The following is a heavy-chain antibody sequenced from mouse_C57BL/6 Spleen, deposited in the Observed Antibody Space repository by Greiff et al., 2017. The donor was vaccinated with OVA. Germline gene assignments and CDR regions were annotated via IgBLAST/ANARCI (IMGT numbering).Heavy chain of an antibody. CDR2: INPDSSTI. V-gene: IGHV4-1*01. J-gene: IGHJ1*03. D-gene: IGHD2-1*01. CDR3: AWGGFYYGNYGWYFDV. CDR1: GIDFSSYW. Sequence: EVKLVESGGGLVQPGGSLKLSCAASGIDFSSYWMSWVRRAPGKGLEWIGEINPDSSTINYAPSLKDKFIISRDNAKNTLYLQMSKVRSEDTALYYCAWGGFYYGNYGWYFDVWGTGTTVTVSS.